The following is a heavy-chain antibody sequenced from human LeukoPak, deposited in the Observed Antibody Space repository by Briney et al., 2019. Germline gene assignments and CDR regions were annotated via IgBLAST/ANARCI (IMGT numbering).Heavy chain of an antibody. Sequence: GGSLRLSCAASGLTVGSNYMSWVRQAPATGLERVSSLYSGGNTYSDDSVKGRFTISRDNSKYTLYLQMSSLTTADTAVYSCARDVGWGGPFDYWGQGTLVTVSS. CDR1: GLTVGSNY. CDR3: ARDVGWGGPFDY. D-gene: IGHD3-16*01. CDR2: LYSGGNT. V-gene: IGHV3-66*02. J-gene: IGHJ4*02.